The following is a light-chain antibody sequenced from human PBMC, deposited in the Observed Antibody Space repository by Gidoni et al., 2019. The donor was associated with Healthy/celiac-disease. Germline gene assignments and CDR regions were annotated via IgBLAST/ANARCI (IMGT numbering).Light chain of an antibody. V-gene: IGKV1-39*01. Sequence: DIQMTQSPSSLSASVGDRVTITCRASQSIRSYLNWYQQKPGKAPKLLIYAASSLQSGVPSRSSGSGSGTDFTLTISSLQPEDFATYYCKQSYSTPFTFGQGTRLEIK. CDR1: QSIRSY. J-gene: IGKJ5*01. CDR2: AAS. CDR3: KQSYSTPFT.